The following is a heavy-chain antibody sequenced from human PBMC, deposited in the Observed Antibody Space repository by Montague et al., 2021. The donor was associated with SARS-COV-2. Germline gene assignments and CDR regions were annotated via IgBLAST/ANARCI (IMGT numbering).Heavy chain of an antibody. J-gene: IGHJ4*02. Sequence: SETLSLTCTVSGVSVTDYYWSWIRQPPGKGLEWVGDVLYKEGTNFNPSLKSGVAISEDTSKNQFSLRLTSVTAADTAFYYCMRHPHYDGLNGPPDFWGQGTLVTVSS. CDR2: VLYKEGT. D-gene: IGHD3-9*01. CDR1: GVSVTDYY. CDR3: MRHPHYDGLNGPPDF. V-gene: IGHV4-59*08.